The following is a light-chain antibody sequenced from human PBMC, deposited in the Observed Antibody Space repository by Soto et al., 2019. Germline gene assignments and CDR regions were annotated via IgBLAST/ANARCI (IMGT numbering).Light chain of an antibody. CDR3: QQYDNLLLIT. J-gene: IGKJ5*01. Sequence: IQMTHSPSSLSASLGDIVTMTFQASQDISNYLNWYQQKPGKAPKLLIYDASNLETGVPSRFSGSGSGTDFTFTISSLQPEDIATYYCQQYDNLLLITFGQGTRLEIK. CDR2: DAS. V-gene: IGKV1-33*01. CDR1: QDISNY.